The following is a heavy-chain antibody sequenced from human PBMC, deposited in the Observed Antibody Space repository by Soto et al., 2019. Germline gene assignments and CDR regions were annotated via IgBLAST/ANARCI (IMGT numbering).Heavy chain of an antibody. D-gene: IGHD2-21*02. CDR3: SRVRIVVGTTYPGDYYGMDV. Sequence: PGGSLRLSCAASGFTFSSYEMNWVRQAPGKGLEWVSYISSSGSTIYYADSVKGRFTISRDNAKNSLYLQMNGLRAEDTAVYYCSRVRIVVGTTYPGDYYGMDVCCQGTTVTVAS. V-gene: IGHV3-48*03. J-gene: IGHJ6*02. CDR2: ISSSGSTI. CDR1: GFTFSSYE.